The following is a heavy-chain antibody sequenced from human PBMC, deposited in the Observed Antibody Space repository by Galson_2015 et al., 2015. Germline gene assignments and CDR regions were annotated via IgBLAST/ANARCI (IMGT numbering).Heavy chain of an antibody. CDR3: AKDSAPPIGHSSGWPTLIFDY. V-gene: IGHV3-23*01. D-gene: IGHD6-19*01. J-gene: IGHJ4*02. CDR1: GFTFSSYA. CDR2: ISGSGGST. Sequence: SLRLSCAASGFTFSSYAMSWVRQAPGKGLEWASAISGSGGSTYYADSVKGRFTISRDNFKNTLYLQMNSLRAEDTAVYYCAKDSAPPIGHSSGWPTLIFDYWGQGTLVTVSS.